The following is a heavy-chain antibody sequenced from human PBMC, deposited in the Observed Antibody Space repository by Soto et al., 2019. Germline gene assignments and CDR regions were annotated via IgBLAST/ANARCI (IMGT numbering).Heavy chain of an antibody. CDR1: GYTFTSYG. CDR2: SSAYNGNT. Sequence: VSVKVSCKASGYTFTSYGISWVRQAPGQGREWMGWSSAYNGNTNYAQKLQGRVTMTTDTSTSTAYMELRSLRSDDTAVYYCARDPGPYQLTSDPWGQGTLVTVSS. V-gene: IGHV1-18*04. D-gene: IGHD2-2*01. J-gene: IGHJ5*02. CDR3: ARDPGPYQLTSDP.